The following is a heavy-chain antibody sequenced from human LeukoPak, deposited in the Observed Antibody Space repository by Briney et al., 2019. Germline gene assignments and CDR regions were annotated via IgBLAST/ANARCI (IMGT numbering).Heavy chain of an antibody. CDR2: ISAYNGNT. J-gene: IGHJ3*02. V-gene: IGHV1-18*01. D-gene: IGHD2-2*01. Sequence: ASVKVSCKASGYTFTSYGISWVRQAPGQGLEWMGWISAYNGNTNYAQKLQGRVTMTTDTSTSTAYMELRSLRSDDTAVYYCARGRVPAARSGAHGAFDIWGQGTMVTASS. CDR1: GYTFTSYG. CDR3: ARGRVPAARSGAHGAFDI.